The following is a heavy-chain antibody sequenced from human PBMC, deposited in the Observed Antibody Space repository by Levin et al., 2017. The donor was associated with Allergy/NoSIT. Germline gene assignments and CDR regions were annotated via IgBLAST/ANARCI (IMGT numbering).Heavy chain of an antibody. V-gene: IGHV3-30*18. D-gene: IGHD4-17*01. Sequence: GESLKISCAASGFTFSSYGMHWVRQAPGKGLEWVAVISYDGSNKYYADSVKGRFTISRDNSKNTLYLQMNSLRAEDTAVYYCANTDYGDYSWGMDVWGQGTTVTVSS. CDR3: ANTDYGDYSWGMDV. J-gene: IGHJ6*02. CDR1: GFTFSSYG. CDR2: ISYDGSNK.